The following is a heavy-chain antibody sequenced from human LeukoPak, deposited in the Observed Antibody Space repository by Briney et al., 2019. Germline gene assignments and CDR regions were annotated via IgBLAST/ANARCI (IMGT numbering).Heavy chain of an antibody. J-gene: IGHJ3*02. V-gene: IGHV3-48*03. CDR1: GFTLSSYE. D-gene: IGHD6-19*01. CDR2: ISRTGNSI. CDR3: AKEGAASSGWYGDAFDI. Sequence: GGSLRLSCAASGFTLSSYEMNWVRLAPGKGLEWISYISRTGNSIYYADSVKGRFTISRDSAKNSLYLQMNSLRAEDTAVYYCAKEGAASSGWYGDAFDIWGQGTMVTVSS.